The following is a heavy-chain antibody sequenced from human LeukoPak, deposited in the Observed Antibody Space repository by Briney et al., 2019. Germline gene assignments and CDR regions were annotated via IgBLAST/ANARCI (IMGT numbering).Heavy chain of an antibody. CDR2: INPNSGGT. CDR3: ARISLRSQMSNSNDY. CDR1: GYTFTGYY. D-gene: IGHD5-12*01. J-gene: IGHJ4*02. Sequence: GASVKVSCKASGYTFTGYYMHWVRQAPGQGLEWMGWINPNSGGTNYAQKFQGRVTMTRDTSISTAYMELSRLRSDDTAVYYCARISLRSQMSNSNDYWGQGTLVAVSS. V-gene: IGHV1-2*02.